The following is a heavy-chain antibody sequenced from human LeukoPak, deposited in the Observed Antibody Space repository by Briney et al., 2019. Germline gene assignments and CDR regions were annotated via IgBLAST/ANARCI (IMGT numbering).Heavy chain of an antibody. CDR1: GYTFTSYG. V-gene: IGHV1-18*01. D-gene: IGHD5-12*01. J-gene: IGHJ3*02. Sequence: GASVKVSCKASGYTFTSYGISWVRQAPGQGLEWMGWISAYNGNTNYAQKLQGRVTMTTDTSTSTAYMELRSLRSDDTAVYYCARDRDRDVDIVATIRHAFDIWGQGTMVTVSS. CDR3: ARDRDRDVDIVATIRHAFDI. CDR2: ISAYNGNT.